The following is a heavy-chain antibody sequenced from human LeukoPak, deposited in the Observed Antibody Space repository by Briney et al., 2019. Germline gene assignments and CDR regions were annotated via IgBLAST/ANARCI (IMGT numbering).Heavy chain of an antibody. Sequence: SVKVSCKASGGTFSSYAISWVRQAPGQGLEWMGRIIPIFGTANYAQKFQGRVTITTDESTSTAYMELSSLRSEDTAVYYCARDTADGYNWAAFDYWGQGTLVTVSS. V-gene: IGHV1-69*05. J-gene: IGHJ4*02. CDR1: GGTFSSYA. D-gene: IGHD5-24*01. CDR3: ARDTADGYNWAAFDY. CDR2: IIPIFGTA.